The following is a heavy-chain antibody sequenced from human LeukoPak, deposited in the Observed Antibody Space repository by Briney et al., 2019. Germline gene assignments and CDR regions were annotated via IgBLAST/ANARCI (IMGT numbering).Heavy chain of an antibody. V-gene: IGHV4-34*01. CDR3: ARHLLYYYDSSGFGTDY. J-gene: IGHJ4*02. Sequence: SETLSLTCAVSGGSFSGYHWSWIRQPPGKGLEWIGEIDHSGSATYNPSLKSRVTISVDTSKNQSSLKLSSVTAADTAVYYCARHLLYYYDSSGFGTDYWGQGTLVTVSS. CDR1: GGSFSGYH. CDR2: IDHSGSA. D-gene: IGHD3-22*01.